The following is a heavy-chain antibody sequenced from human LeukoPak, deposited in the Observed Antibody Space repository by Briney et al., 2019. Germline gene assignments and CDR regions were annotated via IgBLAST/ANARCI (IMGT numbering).Heavy chain of an antibody. CDR2: ISSSGSTI. Sequence: GGSLRLSCAASGFTFSSYEMNWVRQAPGKGLEWVSYISSSGSTIYYADSVKGRFTISRDNAKNSLYLQMNSLRADDTAVYYCARGDGGGDDILTGYYDGSFDYWGQGTLVTVSS. D-gene: IGHD3-9*01. CDR3: ARGDGGGDDILTGYYDGSFDY. CDR1: GFTFSSYE. V-gene: IGHV3-48*03. J-gene: IGHJ4*02.